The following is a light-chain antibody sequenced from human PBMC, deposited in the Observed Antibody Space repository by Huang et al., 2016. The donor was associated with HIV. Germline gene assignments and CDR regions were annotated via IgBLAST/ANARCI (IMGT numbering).Light chain of an antibody. CDR2: DAS. J-gene: IGKJ3*01. V-gene: IGKV3-11*01. CDR3: QQRSNWPPL. Sequence: EIVLTQSPATLSLSPGERAPLSCRASQSVSSYLAWYQQKPGQAPRLLIYDASNSATGSPARFSGSGSGTDFTLTISSLEPEDFAVYYCQQRSNWPPLFGPGTKVDIK. CDR1: QSVSSY.